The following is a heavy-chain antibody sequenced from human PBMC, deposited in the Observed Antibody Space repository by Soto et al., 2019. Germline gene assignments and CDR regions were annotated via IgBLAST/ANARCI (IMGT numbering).Heavy chain of an antibody. CDR1: GGSFSSYA. V-gene: IGHV1-69*19. CDR3: AREYRSSSGRFDN. D-gene: IGHD6-6*01. CDR2: IIPIFGTP. J-gene: IGHJ4*02. Sequence: QVQLVQSGAAVKKPGSSVKVSCKASGGSFSSYAISWVRQAPGQGLEWMGGIIPIFGTPRYAQKFQSRVTITADESTSTDYMELSSLRSEDTAVYYGAREYRSSSGRFDNWGQGTLVTVSS.